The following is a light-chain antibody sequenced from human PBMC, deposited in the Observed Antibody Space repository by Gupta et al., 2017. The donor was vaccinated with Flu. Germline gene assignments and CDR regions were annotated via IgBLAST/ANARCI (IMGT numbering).Light chain of an antibody. Sequence: EMFLTKSPVTLLLPQGERATLSCRPSQSVSSYLAWYQQKPGQPPRLLIYDASNRATGIPARFSGSGSGTDFTLTISSLEPEDFAVYYCQQRTNWPRTFGPGTKVDIK. CDR3: QQRTNWPRT. J-gene: IGKJ3*01. CDR2: DAS. V-gene: IGKV3-11*01. CDR1: QSVSSY.